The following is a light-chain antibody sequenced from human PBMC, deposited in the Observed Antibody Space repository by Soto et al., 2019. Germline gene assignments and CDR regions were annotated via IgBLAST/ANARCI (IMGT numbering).Light chain of an antibody. CDR2: GAS. CDR3: QQYGTSPYT. CDR1: QSVRNNY. V-gene: IGKV3-20*01. J-gene: IGKJ2*01. Sequence: ETVLTQSPGTLSLSPGERVTLSCRASQSVRNNYLAWYQQKPGQAPRLLIYGASGRATGTPDRFSGSGSGTDFTLTISRLEPEAFAVYYCQQYGTSPYTFGQGTKLEI.